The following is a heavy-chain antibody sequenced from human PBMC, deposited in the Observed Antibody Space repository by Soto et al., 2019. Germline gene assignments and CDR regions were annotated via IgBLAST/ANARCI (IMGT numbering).Heavy chain of an antibody. J-gene: IGHJ6*03. Sequence: SETLSLTCAVYGGSFRGYYWSWIRQPPGKGLEWIGEIDHSGSTNYNPSLKSRVTISVDTSKNQFSLKLSSVTAADTAVYYCARLTLFGVVTNYYYMDVWGKGTTVTVSS. V-gene: IGHV4-34*01. CDR2: IDHSGST. CDR3: ARLTLFGVVTNYYYMDV. CDR1: GGSFRGYY. D-gene: IGHD3-3*01.